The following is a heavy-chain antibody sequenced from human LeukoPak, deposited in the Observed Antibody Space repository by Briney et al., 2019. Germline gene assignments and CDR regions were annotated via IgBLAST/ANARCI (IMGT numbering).Heavy chain of an antibody. V-gene: IGHV4-34*01. Sequence: SETLSLTCAVYGGSFSGYYWSWIRQPPGKGLEWIGEINHSGSTNYNPSLKSRVTISVDTSKNQFSLKLSSVTAADTAVYYCASRRPLWFGDPKDNWFDPWGQGTLVTVSS. CDR2: INHSGST. D-gene: IGHD3-10*01. CDR1: GGSFSGYY. J-gene: IGHJ5*02. CDR3: ASRRPLWFGDPKDNWFDP.